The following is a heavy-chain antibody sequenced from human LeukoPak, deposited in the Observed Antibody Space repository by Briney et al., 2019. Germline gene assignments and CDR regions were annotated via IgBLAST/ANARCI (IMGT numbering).Heavy chain of an antibody. CDR1: GYTFTGYY. CDR3: ASLAVAGALEPFDI. V-gene: IGHV1-2*02. CDR2: INPNSGGT. J-gene: IGHJ3*02. Sequence: ASVKVSCKASGYTFTGYYMHWVRQAPGQGLEWMGWINPNSGGTNYAQKFQGRVTMTRDTSISTAYMELSRLRSDDTAVYYCASLAVAGALEPFDIWGQGTMVTVSS. D-gene: IGHD6-19*01.